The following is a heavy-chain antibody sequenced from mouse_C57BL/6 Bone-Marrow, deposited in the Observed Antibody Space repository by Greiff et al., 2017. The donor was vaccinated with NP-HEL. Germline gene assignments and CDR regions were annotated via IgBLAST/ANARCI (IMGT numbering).Heavy chain of an antibody. CDR2: ILPGSGST. V-gene: IGHV1-9*01. Sequence: QVQLQQSGAELMKPGASVKLSCKATGYTFTGYWIAWVKQRPGHGLEWIGEILPGSGSTNYNEKFKGKATFTADTSSKTAYRQRSSLTTEDSASYYCARSDGYYPYYLDYWGQGTTLTVSS. CDR3: ARSDGYYPYYLDY. J-gene: IGHJ2*01. D-gene: IGHD2-3*01. CDR1: GYTFTGYW.